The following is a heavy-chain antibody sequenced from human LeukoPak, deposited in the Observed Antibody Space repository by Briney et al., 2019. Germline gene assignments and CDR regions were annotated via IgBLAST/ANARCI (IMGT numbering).Heavy chain of an antibody. Sequence: ASVKVSCKASGGTFSSYAISWVRQAPGQGLEWMGRIIPIFGTANYAQKFQGRVTITTDESTSTAYMELSSLRSEDTAVYYCARYIKEGAFDIWGQGTMVTVSS. V-gene: IGHV1-69*05. J-gene: IGHJ3*02. CDR1: GGTFSSYA. CDR2: IIPIFGTA. CDR3: ARYIKEGAFDI.